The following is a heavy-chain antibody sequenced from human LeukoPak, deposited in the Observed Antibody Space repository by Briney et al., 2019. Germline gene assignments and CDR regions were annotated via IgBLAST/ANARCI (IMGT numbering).Heavy chain of an antibody. Sequence: GGSLRLSCAASGFTFSSYWMHWVRQAPGKGLVWVSRINSDGSSTSYADSVKGRFTISRDNAKNTLYLQMNSLRAEDTAVYYCARGGGYSYATVDYWGQGTLVTVSS. CDR2: INSDGSST. V-gene: IGHV3-74*01. CDR3: ARGGGYSYATVDY. D-gene: IGHD5-18*01. J-gene: IGHJ4*02. CDR1: GFTFSSYW.